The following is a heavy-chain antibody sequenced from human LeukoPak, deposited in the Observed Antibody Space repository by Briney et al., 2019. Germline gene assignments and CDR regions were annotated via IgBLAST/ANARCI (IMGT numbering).Heavy chain of an antibody. CDR1: GYTFTSYG. V-gene: IGHV1-18*01. D-gene: IGHD3-22*01. CDR3: ARDQDSSGYYAY. CDR2: ISAYNGNT. J-gene: IGHJ4*02. Sequence: ASVKVSCKASGYTFTSYGISWVRQAPGQGLEWMGWISAYNGNTNYAQKFQGRVTMTRDTSISTAYMELSRLRSDDTAVYYCARDQDSSGYYAYWGQGTLVTVSS.